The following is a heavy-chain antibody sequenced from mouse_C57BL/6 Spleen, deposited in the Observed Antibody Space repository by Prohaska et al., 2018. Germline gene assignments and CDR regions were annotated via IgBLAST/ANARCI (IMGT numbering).Heavy chain of an antibody. CDR3: MRYGNYWYFDV. V-gene: IGHV11-2*01. CDR1: GFTFSGFW. CDR2: INSDGSAI. D-gene: IGHD2-1*01. J-gene: IGHJ1*01. Sequence: VQLLETGGGLVQPGGSRGLSCEGSGFTFSGFWMSCVRQTPGKTLEWIGDINSDGSAINYAPSIKDRFTIFRDNDKSTLYLQMSNVRSEDTATYFCMRYGNYWYFDVWGAGTTVTVSS.